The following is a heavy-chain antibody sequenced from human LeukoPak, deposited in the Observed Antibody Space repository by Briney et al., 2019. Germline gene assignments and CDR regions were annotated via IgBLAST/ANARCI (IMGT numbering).Heavy chain of an antibody. V-gene: IGHV4-38-2*01. J-gene: IGHJ4*02. Sequence: SETLSLTCAVSGYSISSGYYWGWIRPPPGKGLEWIGIIYHSGSTYYNPSLKSRVTISVDTSKNQFSLKLSSVTAADTAVYYCARKWLPYYFDYWGQGTLVTVSS. CDR2: IYHSGST. CDR1: GYSISSGYY. D-gene: IGHD3-22*01. CDR3: ARKWLPYYFDY.